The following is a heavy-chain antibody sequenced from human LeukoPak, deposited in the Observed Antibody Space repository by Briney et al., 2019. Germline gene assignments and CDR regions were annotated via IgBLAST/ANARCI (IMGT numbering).Heavy chain of an antibody. D-gene: IGHD5-18*01. J-gene: IGHJ5*02. V-gene: IGHV1-2*02. Sequence: ASVKVSCKASGYTFTGYYMHWVRQAPGQGLEWMGWINPNSGGTNYAQKFQGRVTMTRGTSISTAYMELSRLRSDDTAVYYCAREEYSYGNSNWFDPWGQGTLVTVPS. CDR2: INPNSGGT. CDR1: GYTFTGYY. CDR3: AREEYSYGNSNWFDP.